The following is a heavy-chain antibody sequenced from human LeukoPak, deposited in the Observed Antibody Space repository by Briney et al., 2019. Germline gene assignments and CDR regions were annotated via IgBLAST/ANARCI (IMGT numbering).Heavy chain of an antibody. D-gene: IGHD2-2*03. CDR1: GFTFSNAW. CDR2: LSPHANYE. CDR3: ARDWIDRSLDY. J-gene: IGHJ4*02. Sequence: PGGSLRLSCATSGFTFSNAWMSWVRQAPGKGLEWVAVLSPHANYEYYADSVQGRFTISRDDSKNTVYLQMNSLRDEETAVYYCARDWIDRSLDYWGQGTLVTVSS. V-gene: IGHV3-33*08.